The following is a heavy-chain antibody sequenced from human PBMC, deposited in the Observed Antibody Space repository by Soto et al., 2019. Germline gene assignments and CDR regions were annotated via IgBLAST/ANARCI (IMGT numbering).Heavy chain of an antibody. CDR2: ISYDGTDK. D-gene: IGHD5-18*01. CDR3: VKERYAQLWLEDCGMDV. CDR1: GFTFSSYG. V-gene: IGHV3-30*18. J-gene: IGHJ6*02. Sequence: QVQLVESGGGVVQPGRSLRLSCAASGFTFSSYGIHWVRQAPGKGLEWVALISYDGTDKYYADSVKGQFTISRDNSKNTLYLPMSSLGPEDTAFYYFVKERYAQLWLEDCGMDVWGQGTMVAV.